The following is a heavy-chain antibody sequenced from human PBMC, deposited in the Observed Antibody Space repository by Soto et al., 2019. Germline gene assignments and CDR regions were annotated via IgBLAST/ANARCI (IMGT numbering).Heavy chain of an antibody. J-gene: IGHJ4*02. CDR2: VSASGTGT. CDR1: GFTFRSYA. CDR3: ARDQGASYGLYYFGY. V-gene: IGHV3-23*01. Sequence: EVQLLESGGGLVQPGGSLRLSCAASGFTFRSYAMSWVRQAPGKGLEWVSAVSASGTGTYYSDSVKGRFTISRDNSKNTLYLQMNSLRAEYTALYYCARDQGASYGLYYFGYWGQGTLVTVSS. D-gene: IGHD5-18*01.